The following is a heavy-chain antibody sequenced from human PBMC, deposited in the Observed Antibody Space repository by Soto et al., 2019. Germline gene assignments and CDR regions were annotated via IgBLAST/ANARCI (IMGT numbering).Heavy chain of an antibody. V-gene: IGHV3-30-3*01. CDR2: ISFDGNNK. CDR1: GFTFSSYA. CDR3: ARARGIGDY. Sequence: QVQMVESGGGVVQPGRSLRLSCVVSGFTFSSYAMHWVRQAPGKGLEWVAVISFDGNNKDYADSLKGRFSISRDNSKNTLYLQINSLRAEDTAVYYCARARGIGDYWGQGTLVTVSS. D-gene: IGHD2-15*01. J-gene: IGHJ4*02.